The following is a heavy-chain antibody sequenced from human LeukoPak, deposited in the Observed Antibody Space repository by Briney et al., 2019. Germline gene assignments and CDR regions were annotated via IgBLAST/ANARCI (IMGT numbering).Heavy chain of an antibody. V-gene: IGHV3-7*01. CDR1: GFTFSSYW. Sequence: GGSLRLSCAASGFTFSSYWMSWVRQAPGKGLEWVANIKQDGSEKYYVDSVKGRFTISRDNAKNSLYLQMNSLRAEDTAVYYCASSGEAGATLYYYYYYYMDVWGKGTTVTVSS. CDR3: ASSGEAGATLYYYYYYYMDV. CDR2: IKQDGSEK. J-gene: IGHJ6*03. D-gene: IGHD1-26*01.